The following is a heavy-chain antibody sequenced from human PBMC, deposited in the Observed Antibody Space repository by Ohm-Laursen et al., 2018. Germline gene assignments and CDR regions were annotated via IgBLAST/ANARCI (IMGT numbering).Heavy chain of an antibody. CDR3: ARTRPYGDYSSDFDY. J-gene: IGHJ4*02. V-gene: IGHV2-70*16. Sequence: TQTLTLTCTFSGFSLSTSGMCVSWIRQPPGKALEWLARYDWDDDKFYSTSLKTRLTISKDTSKNKVVLTMTNMDPVDTATYYCARTRPYGDYSSDFDYWGQGTLVTVSS. CDR2: YDWDDDK. D-gene: IGHD4-17*01. CDR1: GFSLSTSGMC.